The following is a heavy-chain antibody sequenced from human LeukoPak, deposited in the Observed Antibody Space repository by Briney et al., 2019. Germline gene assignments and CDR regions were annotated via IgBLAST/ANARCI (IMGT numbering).Heavy chain of an antibody. Sequence: SETLSLTCTVSGGSISSYYWSWICQPPGKGPEWIGYSDKSGSTNYNPSLKSRVTISVDTSTNQFSLRLSSVTAADTAVYYCAADRNNRSWYYYWGQGILVTVSS. D-gene: IGHD2/OR15-2a*01. CDR1: GGSISSYY. V-gene: IGHV4-59*08. CDR3: AADRNNRSWYYY. CDR2: SDKSGST. J-gene: IGHJ4*02.